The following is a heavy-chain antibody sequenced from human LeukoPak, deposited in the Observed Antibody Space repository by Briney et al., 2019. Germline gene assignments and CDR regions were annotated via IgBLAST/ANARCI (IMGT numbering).Heavy chain of an antibody. J-gene: IGHJ4*02. V-gene: IGHV4-59*10. CDR3: ARAFRDFWSGYPYYFDY. D-gene: IGHD3-3*01. CDR2: IYTSGST. CDR1: GGSFSGYY. Sequence: SETLSLTCAVYGGSFSGYYWSWIRQPAGKGLEWIGRIYTSGSTNYNPSLKSRVTISVDTSKNQFSLKLSSVTAADTAVYYCARAFRDFWSGYPYYFDYWGQGTLVTVSS.